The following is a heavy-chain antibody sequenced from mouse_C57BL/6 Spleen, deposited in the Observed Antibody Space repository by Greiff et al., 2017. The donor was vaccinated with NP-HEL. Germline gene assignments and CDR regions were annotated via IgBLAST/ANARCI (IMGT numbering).Heavy chain of an antibody. CDR3: ARDYSNYGWFAY. CDR2: IDPSDSYT. J-gene: IGHJ3*01. V-gene: IGHV1-69*01. D-gene: IGHD2-5*01. Sequence: QVQLQQPGAELVMPGASVKLSCKASGYTFTSYWMHWVKQRPGQGLEWIGEIDPSDSYTNYNQKFKGKSTLTVDKSSSTAYMQLSSLTSEDSAVYYCARDYSNYGWFAYWGKGTLVTVSA. CDR1: GYTFTSYW.